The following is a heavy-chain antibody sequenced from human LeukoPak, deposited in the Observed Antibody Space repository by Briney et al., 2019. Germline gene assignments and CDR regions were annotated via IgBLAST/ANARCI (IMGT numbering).Heavy chain of an antibody. CDR3: AKGRYYHDNNDAFEI. Sequence: PGGSLRLSCAAPGFTFSSYAISWVRQAPGKGLEWVSAISGSGGSTYYTDSVKGRFTISRDNSKNTLYLQMNSLKGEETAVYQCAKGRYYHDNNDAFEILGPGTMVTVSS. CDR1: GFTFSSYA. CDR2: ISGSGGST. D-gene: IGHD3-22*01. V-gene: IGHV3-23*01. J-gene: IGHJ3*02.